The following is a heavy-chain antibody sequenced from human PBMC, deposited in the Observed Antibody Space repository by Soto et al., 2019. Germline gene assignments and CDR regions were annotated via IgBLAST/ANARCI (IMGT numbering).Heavy chain of an antibody. CDR1: GGSFSGYY. J-gene: IGHJ4*02. D-gene: IGHD6-19*01. CDR2: INHSGST. V-gene: IGHV4-34*01. Sequence: SETLSLTCAVYGGSFSGYYWSWIRQPPGKGLEWIGEINHSGSTNYNPSLKSRVTISVDTSRNQFSLKLSSVTAADTAVYYCARVRSSGWHRRLTLILDYWGQGTLVTVSS. CDR3: ARVRSSGWHRRLTLILDY.